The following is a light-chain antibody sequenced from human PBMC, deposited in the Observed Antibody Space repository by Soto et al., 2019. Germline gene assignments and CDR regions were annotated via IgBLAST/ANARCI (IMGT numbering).Light chain of an antibody. CDR2: QDS. Sequence: SYELTQPPSVSVSPGQTASITCSGDKLGDKYACWYQQKPGQSPVLVIYQDSKRPSGIPERFSGSNSGNTATLTISGTQAMDEADYYCPAWDSSIVVFGGGTKLTVL. V-gene: IGLV3-1*01. CDR3: PAWDSSIVV. CDR1: KLGDKY. J-gene: IGLJ2*01.